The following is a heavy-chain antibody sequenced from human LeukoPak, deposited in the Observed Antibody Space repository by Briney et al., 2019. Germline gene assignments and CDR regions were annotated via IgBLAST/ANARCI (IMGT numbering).Heavy chain of an antibody. D-gene: IGHD3-22*01. J-gene: IGHJ5*02. V-gene: IGHV1-69*06. CDR2: IIPIFGTA. CDR3: ARKVPNDSSGYYYRGQFDP. Sequence: SVKVSCKASGYSFTGYYIHWVRQAPGQGLEWMGGIIPIFGTANYAQKFQGRVTITADKSTSTAYMELSSLRSEDTAVYYCARKVPNDSSGYYYRGQFDPWGQGTLVTVSS. CDR1: GYSFTGYY.